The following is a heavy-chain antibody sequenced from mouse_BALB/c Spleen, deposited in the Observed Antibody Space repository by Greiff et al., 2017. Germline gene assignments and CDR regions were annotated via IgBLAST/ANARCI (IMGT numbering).Heavy chain of an antibody. CDR2: IYPGDGDT. CDR3: ARKYEDWFDY. Sequence: QVQLKQSGAELARPGASVKLSCKASGYTFTSYWMPWVKQRPGQGLEWIGSIYPGDGDTRYTQKFKGKATLTADKSSSTAYMQLSSMASEDAAVYYCARKYEDWFDYWGQGTLVTVSA. V-gene: IGHV1-87*01. D-gene: IGHD2-10*02. J-gene: IGHJ3*01. CDR1: GYTFTSYW.